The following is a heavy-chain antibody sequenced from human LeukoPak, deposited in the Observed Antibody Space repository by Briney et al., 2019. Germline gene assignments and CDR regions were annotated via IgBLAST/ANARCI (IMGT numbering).Heavy chain of an antibody. V-gene: IGHV3-48*03. CDR1: GFTFTTYE. J-gene: IGHJ4*02. CDR2: ISAGDPTP. CDR3: ARDAEFDY. Sequence: GGSLRLSCVASGFTFTTYEMNWVRQAPGKGLEWVSKISAGDPTPYYADSVKGRFTISRDNAKNSLYLQMNSLRAEDTAIYYCARDAEFDYWGQGTLVTVSS. D-gene: IGHD1-14*01.